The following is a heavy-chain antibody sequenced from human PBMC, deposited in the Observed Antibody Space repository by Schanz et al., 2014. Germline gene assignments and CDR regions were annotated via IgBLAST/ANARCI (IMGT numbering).Heavy chain of an antibody. CDR1: GFSFSGFG. V-gene: IGHV3-30*18. CDR2: ISYDGRNK. J-gene: IGHJ4*02. CDR3: AKGSVVVVAATLPFDY. Sequence: QVQLVESGGGVVQPGRSLSLSCAGSGFSFSGFGMHWVRQAPGKGLEWVAVISYDGRNKYFADSVKGRFTISRDNSKNTLFLQVNSLRAEDTAVYYCAKGSVVVVAATLPFDYWGQGTLVTVSS. D-gene: IGHD2-15*01.